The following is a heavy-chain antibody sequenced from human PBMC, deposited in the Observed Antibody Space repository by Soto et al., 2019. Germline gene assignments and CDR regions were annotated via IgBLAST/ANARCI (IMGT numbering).Heavy chain of an antibody. CDR3: ARDIYSKGSGRFDY. J-gene: IGHJ4*02. Sequence: QVQLVQSGAEEKKPGASVKVSCKASGYTFTSYAMHWVRQATGQRLEWMGWINAGNGNTKYSQKFQGRVTITRDTSASTAYMELSSLRSEDTAVYYCARDIYSKGSGRFDYWGQGTLVTVSS. V-gene: IGHV1-3*05. CDR1: GYTFTSYA. D-gene: IGHD4-4*01. CDR2: INAGNGNT.